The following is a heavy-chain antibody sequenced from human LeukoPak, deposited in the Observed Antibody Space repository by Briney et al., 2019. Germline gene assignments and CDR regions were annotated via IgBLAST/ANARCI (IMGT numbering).Heavy chain of an antibody. J-gene: IGHJ6*03. CDR3: ARDSYSSSWYGASLRYYYYMDV. V-gene: IGHV4-59*01. Sequence: SETLSLTCTVSGGSISSYYWNWIRQPPGKGLEWIGYIYYSGSTNYNPSLKSRVTISVDTSKNQFSLKLSSVTAADTAVYYCARDSYSSSWYGASLRYYYYMDVWGKGTTVTVSS. D-gene: IGHD6-13*01. CDR1: GGSISSYY. CDR2: IYYSGST.